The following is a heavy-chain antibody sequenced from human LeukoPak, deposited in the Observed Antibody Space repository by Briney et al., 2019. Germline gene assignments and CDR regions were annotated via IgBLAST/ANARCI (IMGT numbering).Heavy chain of an antibody. Sequence: GGTLRLACAASGFIFSSHGMNWVRQAPGKGLECVSGISPSRDITYYADSVKDRFTISRDNSKNTLSLQMNGVRAEDTAVYYCAKDEYSSDCSYFDSWGQGILVTVSS. D-gene: IGHD4-11*01. CDR3: AKDEYSSDCSYFDS. CDR2: ISPSRDIT. V-gene: IGHV3-23*01. J-gene: IGHJ4*02. CDR1: GFIFSSHG.